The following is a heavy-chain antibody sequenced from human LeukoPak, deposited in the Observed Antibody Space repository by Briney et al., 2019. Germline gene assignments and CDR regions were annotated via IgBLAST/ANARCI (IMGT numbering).Heavy chain of an antibody. CDR1: GFTFRRYD. J-gene: IGHJ4*02. Sequence: PGGPLRLSCASSGFTFRRYDINWVRQAPGKGLEWVSFISSSMISIHYADSVQGRFTISRDNARNILYLQMNSLRAEDTAVYYCARVYDVLTGGFDHWGQGALVTVSS. D-gene: IGHD3-9*01. V-gene: IGHV3-21*01. CDR3: ARVYDVLTGGFDH. CDR2: ISSSMISI.